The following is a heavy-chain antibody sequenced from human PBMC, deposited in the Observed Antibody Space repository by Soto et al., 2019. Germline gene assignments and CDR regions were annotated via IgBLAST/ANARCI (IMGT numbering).Heavy chain of an antibody. J-gene: IGHJ4*02. CDR3: TTIGVPDIVVVVAATVYYFDY. CDR2: ISWNSGSI. D-gene: IGHD2-15*01. CDR1: GFTFDDYA. V-gene: IGHV3-9*01. Sequence: SLRLSCAASGFTFDDYAMHWVRQAPGKGLEWVLVISWNSGSIGYADSVKGRFTISRDNAKNSLYLQMNSLKTEDTAVYYCTTIGVPDIVVVVAATVYYFDYWGQGTLVTVSS.